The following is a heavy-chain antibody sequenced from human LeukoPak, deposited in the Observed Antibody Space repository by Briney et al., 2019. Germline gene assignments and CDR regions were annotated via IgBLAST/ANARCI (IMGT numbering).Heavy chain of an antibody. Sequence: PGGSLRLSCAASGFTFSSYAMSWVRQAPGKGLEWVSAISGSGGSTYYADSVKGRFTISRDNSKNTLYLQMNSLRAEDTAVYYCAKAAPRLWFGELAEYYFDYWGQGTLVTVSS. CDR3: AKAAPRLWFGELAEYYFDY. V-gene: IGHV3-23*01. CDR2: ISGSGGST. CDR1: GFTFSSYA. D-gene: IGHD3-10*01. J-gene: IGHJ4*02.